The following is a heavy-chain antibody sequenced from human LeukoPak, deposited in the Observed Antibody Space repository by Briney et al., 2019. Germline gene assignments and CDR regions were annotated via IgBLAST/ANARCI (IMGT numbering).Heavy chain of an antibody. CDR1: GVSTSSYY. Sequence: SETLSLTCTVSGVSTSSYYWSWIRLPPGKGLEWIGYIDYTGSTKYNPSLKGRVTILLDTSRNQISLKLSSVTAADTAVYYCAKHSGSSWFDCWGQGTLVTVSS. CDR2: IDYTGST. V-gene: IGHV4-59*08. D-gene: IGHD6-13*01. CDR3: AKHSGSSWFDC. J-gene: IGHJ4*02.